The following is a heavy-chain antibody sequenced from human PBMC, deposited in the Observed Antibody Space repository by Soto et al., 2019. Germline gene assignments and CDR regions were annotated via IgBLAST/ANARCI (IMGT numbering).Heavy chain of an antibody. Sequence: PSETLSLTCTVSGGSISSYYWSWIRQPPGKGLEWIGYIYYSGSTNYNPSLKSRVTISVDTSKNQFSLKLSSVTAADTAVYYCARGEYSSADYWGQGTLVTVSS. V-gene: IGHV4-59*01. CDR1: GGSISSYY. D-gene: IGHD6-19*01. CDR2: IYYSGST. J-gene: IGHJ4*02. CDR3: ARGEYSSADY.